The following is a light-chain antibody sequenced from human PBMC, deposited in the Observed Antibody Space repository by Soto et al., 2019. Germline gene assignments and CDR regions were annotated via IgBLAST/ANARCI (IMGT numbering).Light chain of an antibody. CDR3: QQYNNWPPVT. V-gene: IGKV3-15*01. J-gene: IGKJ3*01. Sequence: EIVMTQSPATLSVSPGERATLSCRASQSVSTNLAWYQQKPGQAPRLLIYGESTRATGIPARFSGSGSGTEFTLTISSLQSEDFAIYYCQQYNNWPPVTFGPGTKVDIK. CDR2: GES. CDR1: QSVSTN.